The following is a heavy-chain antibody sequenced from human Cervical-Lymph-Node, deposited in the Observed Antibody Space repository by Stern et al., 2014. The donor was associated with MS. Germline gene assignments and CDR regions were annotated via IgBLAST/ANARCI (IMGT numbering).Heavy chain of an antibody. CDR3: SRKNVPTFSHVDSGLRQVNHDAFDI. Sequence: EVQLVESGGGLVQPGRSLRLSCTASGFRFGDYGFSWFHQAPGKGLEWVGFIRSKPYGATTEYAASVKDRFTLSRDDSKSIAYLEMNSLKTEDTALYFCSRKNVPTFSHVDSGLRQVNHDAFDIWGQGTMVIVSS. CDR2: IRSKPYGATT. J-gene: IGHJ3*02. D-gene: IGHD6-19*01. CDR1: GFRFGDYG. V-gene: IGHV3-49*03.